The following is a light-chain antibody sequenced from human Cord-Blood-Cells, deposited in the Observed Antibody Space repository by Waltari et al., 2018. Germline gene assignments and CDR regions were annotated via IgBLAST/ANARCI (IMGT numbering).Light chain of an antibody. Sequence: QPALTQRASVSGSPGQSITISCTGTSSEVGGYNYVSWYQEHPGKAPKLRIYEVSNRHSGGSSRVAGSKSGNTASLTISVLEAEDEADYDCSAYTSSSTLVVGGGTKRTGL. CDR1: SSEVGGYNY. CDR2: EVS. CDR3: SAYTSSSTLV. J-gene: IGLJ2*01. V-gene: IGLV2-14*01.